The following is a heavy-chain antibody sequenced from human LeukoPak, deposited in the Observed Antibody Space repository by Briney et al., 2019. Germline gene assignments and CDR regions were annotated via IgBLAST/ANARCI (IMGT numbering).Heavy chain of an antibody. J-gene: IGHJ3*02. CDR3: ARVHSSGRADAFDI. V-gene: IGHV5-51*01. Sequence: GESPKISCKGSGYSFTSYWIGWVRQMPGKGLEWMGIIYPGDSDTRYRPSFQGQVTISADKSISTAYLQWSGLKASDTAMYYCARVHSSGRADAFDIWGQGTMVTVSS. CDR2: IYPGDSDT. D-gene: IGHD3-22*01. CDR1: GYSFTSYW.